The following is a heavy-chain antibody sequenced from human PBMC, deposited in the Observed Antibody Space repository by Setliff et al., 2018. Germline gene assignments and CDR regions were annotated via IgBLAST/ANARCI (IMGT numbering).Heavy chain of an antibody. D-gene: IGHD6-13*01. V-gene: IGHV3-23*01. CDR2: ISGSGGST. CDR3: AKSGSSSSWSLYYYYYMDV. CDR1: GFTFRSYA. J-gene: IGHJ6*03. Sequence: PGGSLRLSCAASGFTFRSYAMSWVRQAPGKGLEWVSAISGSGGSTYYADSVKGRFTISRDNSKNTLYLQMNSLRAEDTAVYYCAKSGSSSSWSLYYYYYMDVWGKGTTVTVSS.